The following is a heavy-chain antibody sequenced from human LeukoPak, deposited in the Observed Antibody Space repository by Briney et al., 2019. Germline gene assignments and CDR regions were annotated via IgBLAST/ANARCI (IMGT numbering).Heavy chain of an antibody. CDR2: INSDGSST. V-gene: IGHV3-74*01. CDR3: ASSSGGFNWFDP. CDR1: GFTFSRYW. J-gene: IGHJ5*02. D-gene: IGHD3-22*01. Sequence: GGSLRLSCAPSGFTFSRYWMHWVRQAPGKGLVWVSRINSDGSSTNYADSVKGRFTISRDNAKNTLYLQMNSLRVEDTAVYYCASSSGGFNWFDPWGQGTLVTVSS.